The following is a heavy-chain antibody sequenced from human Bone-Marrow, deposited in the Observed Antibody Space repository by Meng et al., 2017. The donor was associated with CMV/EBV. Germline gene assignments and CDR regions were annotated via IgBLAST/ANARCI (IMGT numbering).Heavy chain of an antibody. D-gene: IGHD3-3*01. J-gene: IGHJ3*02. Sequence: GGSLRLSCAASGFTFSSYWMSWVRQAPGKGLEWVANIKQDGSEKYYVDSVKGRFTISRDNAKNSLYLQMNSLRAEDTAVYYCARDFWSGYYWDTFDIWGQGTMVTVSS. CDR3: ARDFWSGYYWDTFDI. CDR1: GFTFSSYW. CDR2: IKQDGSEK. V-gene: IGHV3-7*01.